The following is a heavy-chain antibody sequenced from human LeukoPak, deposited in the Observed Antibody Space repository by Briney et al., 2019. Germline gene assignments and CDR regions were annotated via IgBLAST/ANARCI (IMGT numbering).Heavy chain of an antibody. J-gene: IGHJ4*02. V-gene: IGHV3-15*01. CDR2: IKSKTDGGTT. Sequence: GGSLRLSCAASGFTFSNARMSWVRQAPGKGLEWVGCIKSKTDGGTTDYAAPVKGRFTISRDDSKNTLYLQMNSLKTEDTAVYYCTTSSVRSSGHFDYWGQGTLVTVSS. CDR3: TTSSVRSSGHFDY. CDR1: GFTFSNAR. D-gene: IGHD6-19*01.